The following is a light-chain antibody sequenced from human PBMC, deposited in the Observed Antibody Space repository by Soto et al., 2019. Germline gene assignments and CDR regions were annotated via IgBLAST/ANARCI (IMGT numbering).Light chain of an antibody. Sequence: EIVLTQSPGTLSLSPGERATLSCRASQSVSNYVAWYQQKPGQAPRLLIYDASNRATGVPARFSGGGSGTDFTLTISRLEPEDFAVYYCQQFSSYPLTFGGGTKVDI. J-gene: IGKJ4*01. CDR2: DAS. V-gene: IGKV3-11*01. CDR1: QSVSNY. CDR3: QQFSSYPLT.